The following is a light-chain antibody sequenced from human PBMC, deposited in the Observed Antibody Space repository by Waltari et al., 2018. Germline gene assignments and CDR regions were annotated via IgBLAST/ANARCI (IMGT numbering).Light chain of an antibody. J-gene: IGKJ1*01. CDR2: DAS. Sequence: EVVLTHSPATLSLSTGERATLSCRASHSISKFLAWYQQRPGQAPRLLIYDASDRPPGIPARFSGSGSGTDFTLTISSLELEDFAVYYCQQRTDWLWTFGQGTKVEIK. CDR1: HSISKF. CDR3: QQRTDWLWT. V-gene: IGKV3-11*01.